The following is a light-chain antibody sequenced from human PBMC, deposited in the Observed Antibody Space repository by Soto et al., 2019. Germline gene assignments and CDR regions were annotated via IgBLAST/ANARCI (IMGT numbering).Light chain of an antibody. V-gene: IGKV1-5*03. Sequence: DIQMTQSPSTLSASVGDRVTITCRASQGISTWLAWYPQKPGKAPNLLNYKASNIEIGVPSRFSGTGSGTEFTPTNTTLQPDDVATYYCEPYYSYSWTFGKETKVEIK. CDR3: EPYYSYSWT. CDR1: QGISTW. J-gene: IGKJ1*01. CDR2: KAS.